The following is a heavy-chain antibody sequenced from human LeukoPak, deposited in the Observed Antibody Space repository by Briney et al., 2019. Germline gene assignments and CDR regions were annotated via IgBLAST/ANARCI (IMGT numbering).Heavy chain of an antibody. J-gene: IGHJ4*02. CDR3: ASPRDGYNPFDY. V-gene: IGHV3-21*01. CDR1: GFTFSSYS. Sequence: RPGGSLRLSCAASGFTFSSYSMNWVRQAPGKGLEWVSSISSGGTYIYYADSVKGRFTISRDNPKNSLYLQMNSLRAEDTAVYYCASPRDGYNPFDYWGQGTLVRVSS. CDR2: ISSGGTYI. D-gene: IGHD5-24*01.